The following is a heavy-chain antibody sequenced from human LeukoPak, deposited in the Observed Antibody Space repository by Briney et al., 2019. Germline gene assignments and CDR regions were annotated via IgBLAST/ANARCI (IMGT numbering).Heavy chain of an antibody. CDR2: IHNDGST. CDR1: GFIVSNTY. CDR3: ASLARDY. J-gene: IGHJ4*02. V-gene: IGHV3-53*01. Sequence: SGGSLRLSCAASGFIVSNTYMTWVRQAPGKGLEWVSVIHNDGSTYYADSVKGRITVSRDNSKNMLFLRMNSLRVEDTAVYFCASLARDYWGQGTLVSVSS. D-gene: IGHD3-3*02.